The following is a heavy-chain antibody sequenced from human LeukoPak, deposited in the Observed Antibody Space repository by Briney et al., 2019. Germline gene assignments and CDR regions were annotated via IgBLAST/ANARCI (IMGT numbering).Heavy chain of an antibody. CDR2: IYPGDSDT. Sequence: GESLKISCKGSGYSFTSYWIGWVRQMPGKGLEWMGSIYPGDSDTRSSTSFQAQVTIPPNKSTSTAYLQWSSLKASDTATYYCARGGGTTVTTDAFDIWGQGTMVTVSS. CDR3: ARGGGTTVTTDAFDI. CDR1: GYSFTSYW. D-gene: IGHD4-17*01. V-gene: IGHV5-51*01. J-gene: IGHJ3*02.